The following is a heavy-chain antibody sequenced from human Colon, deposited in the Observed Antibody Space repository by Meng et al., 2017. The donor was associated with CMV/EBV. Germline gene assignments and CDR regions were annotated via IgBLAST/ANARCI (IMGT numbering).Heavy chain of an antibody. CDR3: AKAYLVGATYYYYGMDV. V-gene: IGHV3-23*03. J-gene: IGHJ6*02. CDR1: GFTFGDYY. Sequence: GESLKISCAASGFTFGDYYVSWIRQAPGKGLEWVSVIYSGGSSTYYADSVKGRFTISRDNSKNTLYLQMNSLRAEDTAVYYCAKAYLVGATYYYYGMDVWGQGTTVTVSS. CDR2: IYSGGSST. D-gene: IGHD1-26*01.